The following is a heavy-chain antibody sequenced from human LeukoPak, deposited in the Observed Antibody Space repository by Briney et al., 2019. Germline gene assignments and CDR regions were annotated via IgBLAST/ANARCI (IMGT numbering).Heavy chain of an antibody. CDR2: IYFSGCT. V-gene: IGHV4-39*01. CDR3: ARQTGSGLFSLP. CDR1: GDSISSSNCY. J-gene: IGHJ4*02. D-gene: IGHD3-10*01. Sequence: SETLSLTCTVSGDSISSSNCYWGWIRQPPGKGLEWIGSIYFSGCTYYNASLKSRVTISVDTSKNQFSLKLSSVTAADTAVYYCARQTGSGLFSLPGGQGTLVTVSS.